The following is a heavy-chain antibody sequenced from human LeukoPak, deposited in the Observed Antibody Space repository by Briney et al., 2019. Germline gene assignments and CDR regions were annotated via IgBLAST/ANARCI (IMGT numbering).Heavy chain of an antibody. D-gene: IGHD6-19*01. CDR2: ISSSSSYI. V-gene: IGHV3-21*01. Sequence: GGSLRLSCAASGFTFSSYSMNWVRQAPGKGLEWVSSISSSSSYIYYADSVKGRFTISRDNAKNSLYLQMNSLRAEDTAVYYSARAIAVAGCFDFWGQGTLVTVSS. J-gene: IGHJ4*02. CDR3: ARAIAVAGCFDF. CDR1: GFTFSSYS.